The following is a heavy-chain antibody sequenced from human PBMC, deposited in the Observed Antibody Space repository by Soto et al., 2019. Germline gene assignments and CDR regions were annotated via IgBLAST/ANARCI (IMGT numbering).Heavy chain of an antibody. CDR2: INPNSGGT. V-gene: IGHV1-2*02. J-gene: IGHJ6*02. D-gene: IGHD6-6*01. Sequence: ASVKVSCKASGYTFTGYYMHWVRQAPGRGHEWMGWINPNSGGTNYAQKFQGRVTMTRDTSISTAYMELSRLRSDDTAVYYCASHYSSSSLGLDQNYYYYYGTDVWGQGTTVTVSS. CDR3: ASHYSSSSLGLDQNYYYYYGTDV. CDR1: GYTFTGYY.